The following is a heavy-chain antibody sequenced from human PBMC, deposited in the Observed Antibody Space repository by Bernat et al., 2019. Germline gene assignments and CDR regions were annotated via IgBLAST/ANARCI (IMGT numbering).Heavy chain of an antibody. Sequence: QVQLVESGGGVVQPGRSLRLSCAASGFTFSSYGMHWVRQAPGKGLEWVAVISYDGSNKYYADSVKGRFTISRDNSKNTLYLQMNSLRAEDTAVYSCAKGSQQLPDGDFDLWGRGTLVTVSS. D-gene: IGHD6-13*01. CDR1: GFTFSSYG. V-gene: IGHV3-30*18. CDR3: AKGSQQLPDGDFDL. J-gene: IGHJ2*01. CDR2: ISYDGSNK.